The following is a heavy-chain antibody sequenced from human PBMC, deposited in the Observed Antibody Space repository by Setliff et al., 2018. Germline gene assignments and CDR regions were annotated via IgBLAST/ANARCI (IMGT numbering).Heavy chain of an antibody. CDR2: INQHGSAK. V-gene: IGHV3-7*01. D-gene: IGHD3-10*01. Sequence: PGGSLRLSCAASGFTFSSFWMSWVRQAPGKGLEWVANINQHGSAKYYVDSVRGRFTISRDNAKNSLYLQMNSLRAEDSAVYYCARDGVFYAMDFWGQGTTVTVSS. CDR3: ARDGVFYAMDF. CDR1: GFTFSSFW. J-gene: IGHJ6*02.